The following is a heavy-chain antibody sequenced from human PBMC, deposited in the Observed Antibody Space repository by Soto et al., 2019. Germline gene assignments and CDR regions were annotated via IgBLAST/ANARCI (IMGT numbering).Heavy chain of an antibody. CDR2: INQSGST. CDR1: GGSVSGYY. J-gene: IGHJ4*02. CDR3: ARDKITGLLDY. V-gene: IGHV4-34*01. Sequence: QVQLQQWGAGLLKPSETLSLTCAVYGGSVSGYYWTWIRQPPGTGLEWIGEINQSGSTNYNPSVKSRVTISVDTSKNQCYRTLTAVTAADTAVYYCARDKITGLLDYWGQGTLVTVSS. D-gene: IGHD2-8*02.